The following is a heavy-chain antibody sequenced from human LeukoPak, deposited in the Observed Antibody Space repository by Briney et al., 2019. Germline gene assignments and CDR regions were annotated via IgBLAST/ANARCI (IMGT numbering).Heavy chain of an antibody. Sequence: SETLSLTCTVSGGSISSYYWSWIRQPAGKGLEWIGRIYNSGSTNYNPSFKSRVIMSADTSKNQFSLKLSSVTAADTAVYYCARVNWDCSSTSCYSYYYYMDVWGKGTTVTVSS. V-gene: IGHV4-4*07. J-gene: IGHJ6*03. CDR1: GGSISSYY. CDR2: IYNSGST. D-gene: IGHD2-2*01. CDR3: ARVNWDCSSTSCYSYYYYMDV.